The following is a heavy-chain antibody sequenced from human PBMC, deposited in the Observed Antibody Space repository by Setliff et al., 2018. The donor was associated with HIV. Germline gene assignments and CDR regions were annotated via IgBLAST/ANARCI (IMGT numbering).Heavy chain of an antibody. D-gene: IGHD2-8*01. Sequence: RLSCAASGFTFSSCWVTWVRQGPGKGLEWVANIKQEGSEKYYVDSVKGRFTISRDNSKNTVYLEMNSLRAEDTAVYYCAKGQLPYCTNGVCYAIGYWGQGTLVTVYS. CDR1: GFTFSSCW. CDR3: AKGQLPYCTNGVCYAIGY. CDR2: IKQEGSEK. J-gene: IGHJ4*02. V-gene: IGHV3-7*03.